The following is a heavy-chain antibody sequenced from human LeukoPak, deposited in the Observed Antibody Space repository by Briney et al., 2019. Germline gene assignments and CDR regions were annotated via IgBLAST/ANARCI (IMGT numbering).Heavy chain of an antibody. CDR1: GFTFSRHW. V-gene: IGHV3-7*01. D-gene: IGHD3-16*02. CDR3: VRETVSVITDFDY. CDR2: IKEDGSER. J-gene: IGHJ4*02. Sequence: GESLKISCAASGFTFSRHWMTWVRQAPGKGLEWVANIKEDGSERYYVDSIKGRFTISRDNAKNSLYLQMSSLRAEDTAIYYCVRETVSVITDFDYWGQGTQVTVSS.